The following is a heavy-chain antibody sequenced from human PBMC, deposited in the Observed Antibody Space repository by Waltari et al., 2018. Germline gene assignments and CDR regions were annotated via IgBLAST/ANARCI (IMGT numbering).Heavy chain of an antibody. CDR1: GASLSGNYW. D-gene: IGHD2-2*01. V-gene: IGHV4-4*02. CDR2: VHHSGKT. Sequence: QVQLRESGHGLVKLSGTLSLTSAVAGASLSGNYWWSWVGQSPEKGLEWIGQVHHSGKTHYNPSLHSRVTISVDKPKNQFSLNLNSVTAADTAVYYCAGDRAIGLFFDYWGRGTLVTVSS. CDR3: AGDRAIGLFFDY. J-gene: IGHJ4*02.